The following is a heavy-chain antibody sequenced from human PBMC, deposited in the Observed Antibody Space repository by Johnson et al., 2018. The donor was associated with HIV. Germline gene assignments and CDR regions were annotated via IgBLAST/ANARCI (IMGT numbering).Heavy chain of an antibody. J-gene: IGHJ3*02. Sequence: EVQLVESGGGLVQPGGSLRLSCAASGFTVSSNYMSWVRQAPGKGLEWVSVIYSGGSTYYADSVKARFTISRDNAKKSLCLQMNTLRAEDTALYYCASEAKHHVGANRVSSFDIWGQGTMVTVSA. CDR2: IYSGGST. V-gene: IGHV3-66*01. D-gene: IGHD1-26*01. CDR1: GFTVSSNY. CDR3: ASEAKHHVGANRVSSFDI.